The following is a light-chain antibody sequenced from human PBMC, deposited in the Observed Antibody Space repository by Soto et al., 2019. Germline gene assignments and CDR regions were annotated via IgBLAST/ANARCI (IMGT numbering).Light chain of an antibody. CDR1: QSISTF. J-gene: IGKJ1*01. V-gene: IGKV1-39*01. CDR2: AAS. Sequence: DIQMTQSPSSLSASVGDRVTITCRASQSISTFLNWYQQKPGSAPKLLLYAASSLQSGVPSRFSGSGSGTDFTLTISSLHPDYFATYYCQQSYTTHWTFGQGTKVEIK. CDR3: QQSYTTHWT.